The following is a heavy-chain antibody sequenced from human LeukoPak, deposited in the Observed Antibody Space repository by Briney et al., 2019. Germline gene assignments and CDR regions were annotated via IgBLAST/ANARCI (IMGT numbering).Heavy chain of an antibody. J-gene: IGHJ4*02. V-gene: IGHV1-24*01. CDR1: GYTLTELS. Sequence: ASVTVSCKVSGYTLTELSMHWVRQAPGKGLEWMGGFDPEDGETIYAQKFQGRVTMTEDTSTDTAYMELSSLRSEDTAVYYCAAIGPYSSSSYFDYWGQGTLVTVSS. D-gene: IGHD6-13*01. CDR2: FDPEDGET. CDR3: AAIGPYSSSSYFDY.